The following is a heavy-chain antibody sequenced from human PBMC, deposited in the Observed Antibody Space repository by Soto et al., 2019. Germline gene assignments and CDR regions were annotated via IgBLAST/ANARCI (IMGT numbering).Heavy chain of an antibody. CDR3: ARGGHCTNGVCSALDY. V-gene: IGHV4-59*08. J-gene: IGHJ4*02. CDR1: GGSISTYY. Sequence: PSETLSLTCTVSGGSISTYYWSWIRQPPGEGLEWIGYIYYGGSANYNPSLKSRITISVDTSKKQFSLNLSSVTAADTAVYYCARGGHCTNGVCSALDYWGQGTLVTVSS. CDR2: IYYGGSA. D-gene: IGHD2-8*01.